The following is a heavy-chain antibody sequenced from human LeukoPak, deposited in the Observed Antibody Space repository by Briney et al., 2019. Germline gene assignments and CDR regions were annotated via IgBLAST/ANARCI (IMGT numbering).Heavy chain of an antibody. Sequence: GGSLRLSCAASGFTFSSYSMNWVRQAPGKGLEWVSFISSSSSTIYYADSVKGRFTISRDNAKNSLYLQMNSLRAEDTAVYYCARDRLAGEFDYWGQGTLVTVSS. CDR2: ISSSSSTI. CDR1: GFTFSSYS. D-gene: IGHD6-19*01. CDR3: ARDRLAGEFDY. V-gene: IGHV3-48*01. J-gene: IGHJ4*02.